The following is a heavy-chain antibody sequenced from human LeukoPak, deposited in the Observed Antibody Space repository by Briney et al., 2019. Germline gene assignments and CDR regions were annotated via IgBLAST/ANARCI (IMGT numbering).Heavy chain of an antibody. J-gene: IGHJ3*02. CDR1: GGSISSYY. Sequence: SETLSLTCTVSGGSISSYYWSWIRQPAGKGLESIGHISTSGSTNYNPSLKSRVTMSVDKSKNQFSLKLSSVTAADTAVYYCATRGSYFFRAFDIWGQGTMVTVSS. CDR2: ISTSGST. V-gene: IGHV4-4*07. CDR3: ATRGSYFFRAFDI. D-gene: IGHD1-26*01.